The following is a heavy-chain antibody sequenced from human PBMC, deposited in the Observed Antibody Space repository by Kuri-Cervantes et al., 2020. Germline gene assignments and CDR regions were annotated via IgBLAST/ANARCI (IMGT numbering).Heavy chain of an antibody. D-gene: IGHD6-13*01. J-gene: IGHJ5*01. Sequence: SQTPSLTCAVSGGSISSGGYSWSWIRQPPGKGLEWIGYIYHSGSTYYNPSLKSRVTISVARSKNQFSLKLSSVTDADTDVYYCARAGLLCSSWSKTPTTVWFDSWGQGTLVTVSS. CDR3: ARAGLLCSSWSKTPTTVWFDS. CDR2: IYHSGST. CDR1: GGSISSGGYS. V-gene: IGHV4-30-2*01.